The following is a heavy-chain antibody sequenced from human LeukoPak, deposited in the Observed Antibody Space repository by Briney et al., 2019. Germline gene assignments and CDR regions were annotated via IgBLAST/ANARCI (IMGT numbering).Heavy chain of an antibody. V-gene: IGHV4-39*07. J-gene: IGHJ5*02. Sequence: SETLSLTCTVSGGSISSSSYYGGWIRQPPGKGLEWIGSIYYSGSTYYNPSLKSRVTISVDTSKNQFSLKLSSVTAADTAVYYCARDPRQIAAAVVTPVFDPWGQGTLVTVSS. CDR1: GGSISSSSYY. CDR3: ARDPRQIAAAVVTPVFDP. D-gene: IGHD6-13*01. CDR2: IYYSGST.